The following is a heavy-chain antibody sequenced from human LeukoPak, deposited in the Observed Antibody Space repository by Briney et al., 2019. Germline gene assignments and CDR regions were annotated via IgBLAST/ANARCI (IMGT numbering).Heavy chain of an antibody. CDR3: ARDGEGQGDY. V-gene: IGHV3-21*01. D-gene: IGHD3-10*01. CDR2: ISSSSYI. CDR1: GFTFSSYS. J-gene: IGHJ4*02. Sequence: GGSLRLSCAASGFTFSSYSMNWVRQAPGKGLEWVSSISSSSYIYYADSVEGRFTISRDNAKNSLYLQMNSLRAEDTAVYYCARDGEGQGDYWGQGTLVTVSS.